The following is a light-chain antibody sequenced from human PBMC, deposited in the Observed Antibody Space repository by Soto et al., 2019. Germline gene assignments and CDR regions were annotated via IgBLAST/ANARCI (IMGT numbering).Light chain of an antibody. J-gene: IGLJ1*01. V-gene: IGLV2-23*01. Sequence: CVLTKPASVSGSPGRSIAISYTGTSSDVGYYNVVSWYQQHPGKAPKLMIYEASKRPSGVSNRFSGSKSGNTASLTISGLQAEDEADYYCCSYADSSTYVFGTGTKVTVL. CDR2: EAS. CDR3: CSYADSSTYV. CDR1: SSDVGYYNV.